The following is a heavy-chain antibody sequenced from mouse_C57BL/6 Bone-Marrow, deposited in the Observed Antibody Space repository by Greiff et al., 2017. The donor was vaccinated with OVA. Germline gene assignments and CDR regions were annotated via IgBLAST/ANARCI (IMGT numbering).Heavy chain of an antibody. D-gene: IGHD2-1*01. J-gene: IGHJ3*01. Sequence: QVQLQQSGAELVRPGASVTLSCKASGYTFTDYEMHWVKQTPVHGLEWIGAIDPETGGTAYNQKFKGKAILTADKSSSTAYMELRSLTSEDSAVYYCTRGEGYGNYAWFAYWGQGTLVTVSA. CDR1: GYTFTDYE. CDR2: IDPETGGT. CDR3: TRGEGYGNYAWFAY. V-gene: IGHV1-15*01.